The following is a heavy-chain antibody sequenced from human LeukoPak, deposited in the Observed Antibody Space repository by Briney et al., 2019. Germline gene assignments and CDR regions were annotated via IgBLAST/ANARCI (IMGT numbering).Heavy chain of an antibody. CDR2: TYYRSKWYN. Sequence: SQTLSLTCAIFGDSVSSNSAAWNWIRQSPSRGLEWLGRTYYRSKWYNDYAVSVKSRITINPDTSKNQFSLQLNSVTPEDTAVYYCATGKYSSSWYGEQDAFDIWGQGTMVTVSS. CDR1: GDSVSSNSAA. D-gene: IGHD6-13*01. CDR3: ATGKYSSSWYGEQDAFDI. V-gene: IGHV6-1*01. J-gene: IGHJ3*02.